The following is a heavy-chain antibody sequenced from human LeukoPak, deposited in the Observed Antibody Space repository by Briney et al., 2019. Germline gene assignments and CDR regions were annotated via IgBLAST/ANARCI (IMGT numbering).Heavy chain of an antibody. CDR1: GYTFTSYD. Sequence: ASVKVSCKASGYTFTSYDINWVRQATGQGLEWMGWMNPNSGNTGYAQKFQGRVTMTRNTSISTAYMELRSLRSEDTAVYYCARGVRTLYYFDYWGQGTLVTVSS. CDR2: MNPNSGNT. J-gene: IGHJ4*02. CDR3: ARGVRTLYYFDY. V-gene: IGHV1-8*01.